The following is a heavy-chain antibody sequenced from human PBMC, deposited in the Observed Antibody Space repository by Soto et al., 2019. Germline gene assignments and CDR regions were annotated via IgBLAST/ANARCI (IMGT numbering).Heavy chain of an antibody. CDR2: INSDGSIT. V-gene: IGHV3-74*01. D-gene: IGHD2-15*01. Sequence: PGGSLRLSCAASGFTFSSYWMHWVRQAPGKGLVWVSRINSDGSITSYADSVKGRFTISRDNAKNTLYLQMNSLRAEDTAVYYCARAQVAAFYYMDVWGKGTTVTVS. CDR3: ARAQVAAFYYMDV. J-gene: IGHJ6*03. CDR1: GFTFSSYW.